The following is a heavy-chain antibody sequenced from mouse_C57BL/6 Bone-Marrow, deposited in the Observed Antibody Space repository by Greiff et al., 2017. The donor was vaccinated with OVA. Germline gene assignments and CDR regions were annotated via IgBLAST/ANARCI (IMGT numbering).Heavy chain of an antibody. V-gene: IGHV1-64*01. CDR1: GYTFTSYW. Sequence: VQLQQPGAELVKPGASVKLSCKASGYTFTSYWMHWVKQRPGQGLEWIGMIHPNSGSTNYNEKFKSKATLTVDKSSSTAYMQLSSLTSEDSAVYYGARPYDYDMDDYAMDYWGQGTSVTVSS. J-gene: IGHJ4*01. CDR3: ARPYDYDMDDYAMDY. D-gene: IGHD2-4*01. CDR2: IHPNSGST.